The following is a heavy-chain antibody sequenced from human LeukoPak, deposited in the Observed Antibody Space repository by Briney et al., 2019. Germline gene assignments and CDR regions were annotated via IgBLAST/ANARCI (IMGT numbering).Heavy chain of an antibody. CDR1: GFTFSDYY. J-gene: IGHJ4*02. D-gene: IGHD6-13*01. Sequence: GGSLRLSCAASGFTFSDYYMSWIRQAPVKGLEWISYISSSGSTIFQADSMKGRFTISRDNAKNSLYLQMNNLRVEDTAVYYCARVSSQQLKWGQGTLVTVSS. V-gene: IGHV3-11*01. CDR2: ISSSGSTI. CDR3: ARVSSQQLK.